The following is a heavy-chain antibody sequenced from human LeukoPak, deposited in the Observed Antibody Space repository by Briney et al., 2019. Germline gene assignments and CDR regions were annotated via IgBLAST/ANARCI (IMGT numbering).Heavy chain of an antibody. D-gene: IGHD4-17*01. Sequence: SVKVSCKASGGTFSIYAISWVRQAPGQGLEWMGGIIPIFGTANYAQKFQGRVTITAEASTSTAYLELSSLRSEATAVYYCARATSPHDYGDYGYYYSGMDVWGKGTPVTVSS. CDR2: IIPIFGTA. J-gene: IGHJ6*04. CDR1: GGTFSIYA. V-gene: IGHV1-69*01. CDR3: ARATSPHDYGDYGYYYSGMDV.